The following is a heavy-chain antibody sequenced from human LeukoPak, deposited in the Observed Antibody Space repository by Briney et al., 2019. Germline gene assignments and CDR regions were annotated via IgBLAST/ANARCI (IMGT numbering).Heavy chain of an antibody. D-gene: IGHD3-16*01. CDR3: AREFLNYYEANWFDP. V-gene: IGHV1-69*13. J-gene: IGHJ5*02. Sequence: ASVKVSCKASGGTFSSYAISWVRQAPGQGLEWMGGIIPIFGTANYAQKFQGRVTITADESTSTAYMELSSLRSEDTAVYYCAREFLNYYEANWFDPWGQGTLVTVSS. CDR1: GGTFSSYA. CDR2: IIPIFGTA.